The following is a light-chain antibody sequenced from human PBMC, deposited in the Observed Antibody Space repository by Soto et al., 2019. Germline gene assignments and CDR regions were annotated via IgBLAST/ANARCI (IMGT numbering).Light chain of an antibody. CDR3: QRHGAT. V-gene: IGKV3-20*01. CDR1: QSVSSSD. CDR2: GAS. Sequence: EIVLTQSPGTLSLSPGERSTLSCRASQSVSSSDLAWYQQKPGQAPRLLIYGASSRATVIPDSFSGSGSGTDFTLTIRGLEPEDSAAYYCQRHGATFGPGTKVDIK. J-gene: IGKJ1*01.